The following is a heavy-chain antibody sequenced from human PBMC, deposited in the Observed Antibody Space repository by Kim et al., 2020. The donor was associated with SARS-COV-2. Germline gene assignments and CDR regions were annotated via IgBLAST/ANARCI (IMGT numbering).Heavy chain of an antibody. CDR1: GGSISSGSYY. V-gene: IGHV4-61*02. CDR2: IYTSGST. Sequence: SETLSLTCTVSGGSISSGSYYWSWIRQPAGKGLEWIGRIYTSGSTNYNPSLKSRVTISVDTSKNQFSLKLSSVTAADTAVYYCARELAVGFDPWGQGTLVTVSS. CDR3: ARELAVGFDP. D-gene: IGHD6-19*01. J-gene: IGHJ5*02.